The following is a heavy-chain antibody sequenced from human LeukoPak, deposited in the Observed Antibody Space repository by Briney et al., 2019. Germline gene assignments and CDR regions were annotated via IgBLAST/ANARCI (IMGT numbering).Heavy chain of an antibody. V-gene: IGHV3-15*05. J-gene: IGHJ4*02. Sequence: RGSLRLSCSASELTFNNAWLTWVRQAPGKGLEWVGRIKSKRDGGAADYAAPVKGRFTISRDDSKKMMYLQMNGLKIEDTAVYYCSTTYYYDSSEGYWGQGTLVTVSS. D-gene: IGHD3-22*01. CDR1: ELTFNNAW. CDR3: STTYYYDSSEGY. CDR2: IKSKRDGGAA.